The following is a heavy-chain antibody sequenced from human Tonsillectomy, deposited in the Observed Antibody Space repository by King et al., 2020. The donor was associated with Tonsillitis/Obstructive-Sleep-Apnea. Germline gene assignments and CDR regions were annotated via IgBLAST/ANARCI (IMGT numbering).Heavy chain of an antibody. CDR1: GFTFSINA. V-gene: IGHV3-23*04. J-gene: IGHJ5*02. Sequence: VQLVESGGGLVQPGGSLRLSCAASGFTFSINAMSWVRQAAGKGLEWVSAISSWGNTLYYADSVKGRFTISRDNSKNTLNLQMNSLRAEDTALYYCAKTWSYSFDPWGQGTLVTVSS. D-gene: IGHD3-10*01. CDR2: ISSWGNTL. CDR3: AKTWSYSFDP.